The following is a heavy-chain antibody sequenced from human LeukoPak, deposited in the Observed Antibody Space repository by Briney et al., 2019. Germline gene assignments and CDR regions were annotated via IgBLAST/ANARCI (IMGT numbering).Heavy chain of an antibody. J-gene: IGHJ4*02. CDR2: IYYSGST. CDR1: GGSVSSGSYY. D-gene: IGHD2-15*01. CDR3: ARVYCSGGSCYYDY. Sequence: SETLSLTCTVSGGSVSSGSYYWSWIRQPPGKGLEWIGYIYYSGSTNYSPSLKSRVTISVDTSKNQFSLKLSSVTAADTAVYYCARVYCSGGSCYYDYWGQGTLVTVSS. V-gene: IGHV4-61*01.